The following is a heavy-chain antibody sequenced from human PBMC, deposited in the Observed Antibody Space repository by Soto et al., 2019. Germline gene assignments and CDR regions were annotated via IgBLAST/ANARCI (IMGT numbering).Heavy chain of an antibody. CDR1: GFTFSSYW. V-gene: IGHV3-7*05. CDR2: IKQDGSEK. CDR3: ARGSVRREEDTFDI. Sequence: EVQLVESGGGLVQPGGSLRLSCAASGFTFSSYWMIWVRQAPGKGLEWVANIKQDGSEKYYVDSVKGRFTISRDNAKNSLYLQMNSRRAEDRAVYYCARGSVRREEDTFDIWGQGTMFTVSS. D-gene: IGHD1-26*01. J-gene: IGHJ3*02.